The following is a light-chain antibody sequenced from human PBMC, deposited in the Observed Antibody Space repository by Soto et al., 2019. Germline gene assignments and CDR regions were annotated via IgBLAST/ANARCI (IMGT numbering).Light chain of an antibody. CDR1: QSISSY. J-gene: IGKJ2*01. CDR3: QQSYSIFMYT. Sequence: DIQMTQSPSSLSASVGDRVTITCRASQSISSYLNWYQQKPGKAPNLLIYAASSLQSGVPSRFSGSGSGTDFTLTISSLQPEDFATYYCQQSYSIFMYTFGQGTKLEIK. V-gene: IGKV1-39*01. CDR2: AAS.